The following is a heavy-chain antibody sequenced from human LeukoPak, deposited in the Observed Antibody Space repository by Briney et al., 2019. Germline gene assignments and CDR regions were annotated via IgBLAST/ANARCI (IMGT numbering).Heavy chain of an antibody. Sequence: SGGSLRLSCAASGFTFSSYSMNWVRQAPGKGLEWVSSISSSSSYIYYADSVKGRFTISRDNAKNSLYLQMNSLRAEDTAVYYCARILHPRSGYDFGYWGQGTLVTVSS. CDR1: GFTFSSYS. V-gene: IGHV3-21*01. D-gene: IGHD5-12*01. CDR3: ARILHPRSGYDFGY. CDR2: ISSSSSYI. J-gene: IGHJ4*02.